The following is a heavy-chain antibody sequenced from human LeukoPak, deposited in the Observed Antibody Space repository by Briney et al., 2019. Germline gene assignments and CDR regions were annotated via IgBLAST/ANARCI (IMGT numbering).Heavy chain of an antibody. CDR3: ATLDWRSGGGTLDY. CDR2: FDPGDAET. Sequence: GASVTVSCKVSGYTLSEVSMHWVRQAPGKGLEWVGGFDPGDAETIFAQKFQGRVTMTEYTSKDTIYMELSSLRSEDTAVSYCATLDWRSGGGTLDYWGQGTLVTVSS. J-gene: IGHJ4*02. V-gene: IGHV1-24*01. CDR1: GYTLSEVS. D-gene: IGHD1-1*01.